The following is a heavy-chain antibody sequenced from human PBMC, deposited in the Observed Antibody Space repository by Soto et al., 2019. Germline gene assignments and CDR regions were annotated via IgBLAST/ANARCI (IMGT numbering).Heavy chain of an antibody. CDR1: GGSISSGGYY. D-gene: IGHD1-1*01. V-gene: IGHV4-31*03. CDR2: IYYSGST. J-gene: IGHJ5*02. CDR3: AANWNENWFDP. Sequence: SETLSLTCTVSGGSISSGGYYWSWIRQHPGKGLGWIGYIYYSGSTYYNPSLKSRVTISVDTSKNQFSLKLSSVTAADTAVYYCAANWNENWFDPWGQGTLVTVSS.